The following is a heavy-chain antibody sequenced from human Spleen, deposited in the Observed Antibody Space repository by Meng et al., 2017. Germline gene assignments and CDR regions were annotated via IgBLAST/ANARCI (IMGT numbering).Heavy chain of an antibody. V-gene: IGHV3-74*03. CDR1: GFTFSSYN. Sequence: LALTCAASGFTFSSYNMHWGRQTPGEGLVWVSRINTDASITTYADSVQGRFTISRDDAKNTVYLQMNSLRAEDTAVYYCARDADWVIFDHWGQGALVTVS. J-gene: IGHJ4*02. CDR3: ARDADWVIFDH. D-gene: IGHD3-9*01. CDR2: INTDASIT.